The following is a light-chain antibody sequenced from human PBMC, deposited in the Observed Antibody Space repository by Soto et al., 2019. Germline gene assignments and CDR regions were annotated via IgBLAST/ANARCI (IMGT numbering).Light chain of an antibody. CDR1: QSVSSS. V-gene: IGKV3-15*01. Sequence: VMSQSGAAVSVSPRERATLSCRASQSVSSSLAWYQQEPGQAPRLLIYGASTRAIGIPARFSGSGSGTEFTLTISSLQSEDFAVYYCQQYSNWPLTFGQGTRLE. J-gene: IGKJ5*01. CDR2: GAS. CDR3: QQYSNWPLT.